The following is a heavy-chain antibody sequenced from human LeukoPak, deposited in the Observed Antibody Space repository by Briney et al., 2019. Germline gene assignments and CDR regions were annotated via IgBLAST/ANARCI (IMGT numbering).Heavy chain of an antibody. CDR3: ARDSSEGGYYYYGMDV. V-gene: IGHV3-11*01. J-gene: IGHJ6*02. CDR2: ISSSGSAI. D-gene: IGHD3-16*01. Sequence: GGSLRLSCAASGFTFSDYYMSWIRQAPGKGLEWISYISSSGSAIYYADSVKGRFTISRDNAKNSLYLQMNSLRAEDTAVYYCARDSSEGGYYYYGMDVWGQGTTVTVSS. CDR1: GFTFSDYY.